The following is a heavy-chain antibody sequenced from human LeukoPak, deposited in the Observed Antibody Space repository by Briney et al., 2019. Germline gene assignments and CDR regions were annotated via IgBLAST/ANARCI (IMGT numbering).Heavy chain of an antibody. J-gene: IGHJ4*02. CDR2: TTTSTSYI. V-gene: IGHV3-21*01. D-gene: IGHD3-3*01. CDR1: GFTFSSFT. CDR3: ARDYSYGSGYLY. Sequence: PGGSLRLSCAASGFTFSSFTMNWVRQAPGKGLEWVSSTTTSTSYIYYADSVKGRFTISRDNAKNSLYLQMNSLRAEHTAVYYCARDYSYGSGYLYWGQGTLVTVSS.